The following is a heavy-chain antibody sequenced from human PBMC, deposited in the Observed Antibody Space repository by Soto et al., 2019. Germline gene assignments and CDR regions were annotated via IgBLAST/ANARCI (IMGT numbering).Heavy chain of an antibody. CDR1: VGTFSSYA. CDR3: ARGPEGGYDFWSGYYGSHFDY. V-gene: IGHV1-69*13. D-gene: IGHD3-3*01. CDR2: SIPSFGTA. J-gene: IGHJ4*02. Sequence: SVKVSRKASVGTFSSYAIIGVRGAPGPGLEWMGGSIPSFGTANYAQKFQGRITITADESKSTAYMERSSLRSEDTAVYYCARGPEGGYDFWSGYYGSHFDYWGQGTLVTVS.